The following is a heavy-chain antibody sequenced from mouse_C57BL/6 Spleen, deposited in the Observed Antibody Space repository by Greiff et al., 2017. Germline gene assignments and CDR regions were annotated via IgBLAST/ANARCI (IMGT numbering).Heavy chain of an antibody. J-gene: IGHJ4*01. D-gene: IGHD2-1*01. V-gene: IGHV5-17*01. CDR2: ISSGSSTI. Sequence: EVQLVESGGGLVKPGGSLKLSCAASGFTFSDYGMHWVRQAPEKGLEWVAYISSGSSTIYYADTVKGRFTISRDNAKNTLFLQMTSLRSEDTAMYYCARRSYGKNYAMDYWGQGTSVTVSS. CDR1: GFTFSDYG. CDR3: ARRSYGKNYAMDY.